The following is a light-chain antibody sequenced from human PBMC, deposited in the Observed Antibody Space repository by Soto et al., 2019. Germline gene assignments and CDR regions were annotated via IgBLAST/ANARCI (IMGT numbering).Light chain of an antibody. J-gene: IGKJ1*01. Sequence: DIQMTQSPSTLSASVEDRVTITCRASQSISTSLAWYQQKPGKAPKVLIYKASSLESGVPSRFSGSGSGTEFTLTISSLQPDDFATYYCQHCDSYWTFGQGTKVEIK. V-gene: IGKV1-5*03. CDR3: QHCDSYWT. CDR1: QSISTS. CDR2: KAS.